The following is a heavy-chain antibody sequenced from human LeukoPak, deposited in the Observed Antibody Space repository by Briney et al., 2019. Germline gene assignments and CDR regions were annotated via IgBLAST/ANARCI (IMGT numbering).Heavy chain of an antibody. J-gene: IGHJ4*02. CDR3: ARVPYDSTRHYFDY. V-gene: IGHV4-39*07. CDR1: GGSISSSSYY. CDR2: IYYSGST. Sequence: PSETLSLTCTVSGGSISSSSYYWGWIRQPPGKGLEWIGSIYYSGSTNYNPSLKSRVTISVDTSKNQFSLKLSSVTAADTAVYYCARVPYDSTRHYFDYWGQGTLVTVSS. D-gene: IGHD3-22*01.